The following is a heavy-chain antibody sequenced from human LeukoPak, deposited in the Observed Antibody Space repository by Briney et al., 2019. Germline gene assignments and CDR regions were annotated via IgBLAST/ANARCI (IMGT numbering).Heavy chain of an antibody. D-gene: IGHD2/OR15-2a*01. V-gene: IGHV4-4*07. CDR2: FYSHGST. J-gene: IGHJ5*01. CDR1: GGSITTYS. CDR3: ARDFSSKNWFDS. Sequence: SETLSLTCTVFGGSITTYSWSWIRQPAGRGLEWIGRFYSHGSTDFNPSLKSRVTMSVDTSKNQLSLKPSSVTAADTAIYYCARDFSSKNWFDSWGQGILVSVSS.